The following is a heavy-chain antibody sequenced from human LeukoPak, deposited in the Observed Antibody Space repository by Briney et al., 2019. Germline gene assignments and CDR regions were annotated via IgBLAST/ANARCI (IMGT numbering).Heavy chain of an antibody. Sequence: GGSLRLSCAASGFTFSSYGMHWVRQAPGKGLEWVAVISYDGSNKYYADSVKGRFTISRDNSKNTLYLQMNSLRAEDTAVYYCARGNPIYYGSGSYYFDYWGQGTLVTVSS. V-gene: IGHV3-30*03. J-gene: IGHJ4*02. CDR3: ARGNPIYYGSGSYYFDY. CDR2: ISYDGSNK. CDR1: GFTFSSYG. D-gene: IGHD3-10*01.